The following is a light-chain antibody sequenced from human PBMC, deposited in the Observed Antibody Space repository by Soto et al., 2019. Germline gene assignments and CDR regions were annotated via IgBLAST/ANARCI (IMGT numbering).Light chain of an antibody. V-gene: IGKV1-6*01. Sequence: IQMTQSPSTRSASVGDRVTITCRASQSVSDWLAWYQQKPGNPPKLLIHAASSLESGVPTRFSGSGSGTDFTFTISSLQAEDFATYYCLQDYSYPWTFGQGTKVDI. CDR2: AAS. CDR1: QSVSDW. CDR3: LQDYSYPWT. J-gene: IGKJ1*01.